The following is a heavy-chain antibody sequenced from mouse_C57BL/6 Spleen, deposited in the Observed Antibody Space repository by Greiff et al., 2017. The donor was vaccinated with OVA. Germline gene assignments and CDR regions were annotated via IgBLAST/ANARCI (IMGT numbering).Heavy chain of an antibody. J-gene: IGHJ1*03. V-gene: IGHV2-6-1*01. CDR1: GFSLTSYG. CDR3: ARHGGYSWYFDV. D-gene: IGHD2-3*01. CDR2: IWSDGST. Sequence: VKVVESGPGLVAPSQSLSITCTVSGFSLTSYGVHWVRQPPGKGLEWLVVIWSDGSTTYNSALKSRLSISKDNSKSQVFLKMNSLQTDDTAMYYCARHGGYSWYFDVWGTGTTVTVSS.